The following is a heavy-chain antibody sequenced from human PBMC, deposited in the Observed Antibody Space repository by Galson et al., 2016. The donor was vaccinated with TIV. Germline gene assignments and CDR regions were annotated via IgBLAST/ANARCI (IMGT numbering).Heavy chain of an antibody. J-gene: IGHJ4*02. V-gene: IGHV5-51*01. D-gene: IGHD4-17*01. Sequence: QSGAEVKKPGESLKISCQGSGYSFSSYWIAWVRQMPGEGLEWMGVIYAGDSDTRYTPSFQGQVTFSADKSINTAFLQWSSLEASDTAMYYCARRGPRYGKFDYWGQGTPVTVSS. CDR2: IYAGDSDT. CDR1: GYSFSSYW. CDR3: ARRGPRYGKFDY.